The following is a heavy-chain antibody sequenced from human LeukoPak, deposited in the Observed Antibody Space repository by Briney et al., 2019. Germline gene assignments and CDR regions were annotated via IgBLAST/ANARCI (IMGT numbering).Heavy chain of an antibody. CDR2: INPDSGAT. Sequence: GASVKVSCKASGYSFIDYYMHWVRQAPGQGLEWMGWINPDSGATNYAQKFQGRVTMTRDTSMSTAYMELSTLRSDDTAVYYCAPDMNNYALGSDPWGQGSLVTVSS. CDR3: APDMNNYALGSDP. D-gene: IGHD3-10*01. V-gene: IGHV1-2*02. CDR1: GYSFIDYY. J-gene: IGHJ5*02.